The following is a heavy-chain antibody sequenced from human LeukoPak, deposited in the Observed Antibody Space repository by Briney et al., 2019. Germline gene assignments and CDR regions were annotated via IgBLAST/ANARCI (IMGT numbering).Heavy chain of an antibody. CDR2: IYHSGST. Sequence: SETLSLTCAVSGYSISSGYYWGWIRQPPGKGLEWIGSIYHSGSTDYNPSLKSRVTISVDTSKNQFSLKLSSVTAADTAVYYCARDVGYSSGWSQFDYWGQGTLVTVSS. J-gene: IGHJ4*02. D-gene: IGHD6-19*01. CDR3: ARDVGYSSGWSQFDY. CDR1: GYSISSGYY. V-gene: IGHV4-38-2*02.